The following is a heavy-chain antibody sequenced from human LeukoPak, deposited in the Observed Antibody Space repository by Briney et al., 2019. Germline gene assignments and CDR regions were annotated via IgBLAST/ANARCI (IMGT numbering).Heavy chain of an antibody. V-gene: IGHV4-30-4*01. CDR2: IYYSGST. D-gene: IGHD3-10*01. Sequence: PSETLSLTCTVSGGSISSGDYYWSWIRQPPGKGLEWIGYIYYSGSTYYNPSLKGRVTISVDTSKNQFSLKLSSVTAADTAVYYCARGGAIWFAGYWGQGTLVTVSS. CDR1: GGSISSGDYY. CDR3: ARGGAIWFAGY. J-gene: IGHJ4*02.